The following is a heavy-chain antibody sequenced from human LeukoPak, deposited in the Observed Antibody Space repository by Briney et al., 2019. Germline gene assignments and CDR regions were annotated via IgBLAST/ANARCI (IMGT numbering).Heavy chain of an antibody. CDR1: GGSITSYY. V-gene: IGHV4-59*01. J-gene: IGHJ4*02. CDR2: IYYSGST. CDR3: ARDRSAAGTRYYFDS. Sequence: SETLSLTCTVSGGSITSYYWSWIRQPPGKGLEWLGYIYYSGSTNYNPSLKSRVTISVDTSKNQFSLKLSSVTAADTAVYYCARDRSAAGTRYYFDSWGQGTLVTVSS. D-gene: IGHD6-13*01.